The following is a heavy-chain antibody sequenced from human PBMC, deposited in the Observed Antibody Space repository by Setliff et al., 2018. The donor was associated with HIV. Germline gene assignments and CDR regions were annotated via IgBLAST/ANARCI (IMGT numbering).Heavy chain of an antibody. D-gene: IGHD3-22*01. CDR3: ARGGDYDSSGYYVT. CDR2: INPSGGST. V-gene: IGHV1-46*01. CDR1: GGTFSSYA. Sequence: ASVKVSCKASGGTFSSYAISWVRQAPGQGLEWMGIINPSGGSTSYAQKFQGRVTMTRDKSTSTSYMHLSSLRAEDTAVYFCARGGDYDSSGYYVTWGQGSLVTVSS. J-gene: IGHJ4*02.